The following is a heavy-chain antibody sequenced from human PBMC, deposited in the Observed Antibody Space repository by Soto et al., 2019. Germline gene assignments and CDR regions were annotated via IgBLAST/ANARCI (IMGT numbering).Heavy chain of an antibody. CDR2: IYWDDDK. J-gene: IGHJ4*02. CDR3: AHIVVACLGYYFDY. Sequence: QITLKESGPTLVKPTQTLTLTCTFSGFSLSSTRMAVGWIRQPPGKALEWLALIYWDDDKRYSPFLKSRLTITKDTSKNQVVLTMSNMVPVDTARYYCAHIVVACLGYYFDYWGQGTLVTVSS. D-gene: IGHD5-12*01. CDR1: GFSLSSTRMA. V-gene: IGHV2-5*02.